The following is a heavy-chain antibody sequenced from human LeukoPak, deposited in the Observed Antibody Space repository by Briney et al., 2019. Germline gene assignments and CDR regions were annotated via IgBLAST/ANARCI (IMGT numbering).Heavy chain of an antibody. Sequence: PGGSLRLSCAASGFTFSSYSMNWVRQAPGKGLEWVSFISSSSSYIYYTDSVEGRLTVPRDNAKNLLYLQMNSLRVEDTAVYYCARDSRLLASGYYYGMDVWGKGTTVTVSS. CDR1: GFTFSSYS. V-gene: IGHV3-21*01. J-gene: IGHJ6*04. CDR2: ISSSSSYI. CDR3: ARDSRLLASGYYYGMDV. D-gene: IGHD3-22*01.